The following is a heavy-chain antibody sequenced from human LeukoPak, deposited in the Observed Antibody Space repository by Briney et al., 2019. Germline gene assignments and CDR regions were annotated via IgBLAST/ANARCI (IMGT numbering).Heavy chain of an antibody. Sequence: SETLSLTCTVSGGSISSSSYYWGWIRQPPGKGLEWIGSIYYSGSTYYNPSLKSRVTISVDTSKNQFSLKLSSVTAADTTVYYCARAGYGGWYGMTFYYYYYYMDVWGKGTTVTVSS. CDR1: GGSISSSSYY. CDR3: ARAGYGGWYGMTFYYYYYYMDV. CDR2: IYYSGST. D-gene: IGHD6-19*01. J-gene: IGHJ6*03. V-gene: IGHV4-39*07.